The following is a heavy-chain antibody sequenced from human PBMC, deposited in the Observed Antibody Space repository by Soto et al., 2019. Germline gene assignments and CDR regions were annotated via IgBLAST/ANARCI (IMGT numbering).Heavy chain of an antibody. D-gene: IGHD6-19*01. CDR3: TTDPVAVAGTGY. CDR2: ISGSGVTT. J-gene: IGHJ4*02. Sequence: EVQLLESGGGLVQPGGSLRLSCAASGFTFSSYAMSWVRQAPGKGLEWVSGISGSGVTTYYADSVKGRFSISRDNSKNTLYLQMNSLRAEDTAVYYCTTDPVAVAGTGYWGQGTLVTVSS. V-gene: IGHV3-23*01. CDR1: GFTFSSYA.